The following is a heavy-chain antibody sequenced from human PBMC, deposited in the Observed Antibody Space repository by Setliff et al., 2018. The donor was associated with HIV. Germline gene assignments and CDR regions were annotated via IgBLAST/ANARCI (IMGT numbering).Heavy chain of an antibody. CDR2: IYSDGNT. Sequence: PGGSLRLSCAGSGFTVSSSYMTWVRQAPGKGLEWVSVIYSDGNTFYADSVKGRFSISRDNSKNTLSLQMNSLRSEDTALYYCARGDSFVYSYVYPDYWGQGTLVTVSS. CDR1: GFTVSSSY. CDR3: ARGDSFVYSYVYPDY. D-gene: IGHD3-22*01. V-gene: IGHV3-66*02. J-gene: IGHJ4*02.